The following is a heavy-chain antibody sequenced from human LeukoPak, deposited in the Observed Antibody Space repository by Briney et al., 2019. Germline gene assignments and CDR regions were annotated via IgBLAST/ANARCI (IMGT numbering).Heavy chain of an antibody. Sequence: ASETLSLTCTVSGYSISSGYYWGWIRQPPGKGLNWIGSIYHSGSTYYNPSLKSRVTISVDTSKNQFSLKLSSVTAADTAVYYCARARLDSSGYYSNYWGQGTLVTVSS. CDR3: ARARLDSSGYYSNY. V-gene: IGHV4-38-2*02. J-gene: IGHJ4*02. CDR1: GYSISSGYY. CDR2: IYHSGST. D-gene: IGHD3-22*01.